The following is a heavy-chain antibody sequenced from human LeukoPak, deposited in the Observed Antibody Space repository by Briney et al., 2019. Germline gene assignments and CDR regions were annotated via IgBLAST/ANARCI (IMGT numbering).Heavy chain of an antibody. J-gene: IGHJ4*02. CDR2: ISYDGSNK. CDR3: ARDVANLDVAGTSLDY. D-gene: IGHD6-19*01. CDR1: GFTFSSYW. V-gene: IGHV3-30-3*01. Sequence: GGSLRLSCAAAGFTFSSYWMSWVRQAPGKGLEWVAVISYDGSNKYYADSVKGRFTISRDNSKNTLYLQMNSLRAEDTAVYYCARDVANLDVAGTSLDYWGQGTLVTVSS.